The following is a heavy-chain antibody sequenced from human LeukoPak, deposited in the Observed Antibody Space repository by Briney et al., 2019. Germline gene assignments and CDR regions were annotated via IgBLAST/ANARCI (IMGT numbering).Heavy chain of an antibody. CDR2: ISSSSSTI. V-gene: IGHV3-48*01. D-gene: IGHD3-22*01. J-gene: IGHJ4*02. CDR3: ARDLGDSSGYSADY. CDR1: GFTFSSYS. Sequence: GGSLRLSCAASGFTFSSYSMNWVRQAPGKGLEWVSYISSSSSTIYYADSVKGRFTISRDNAKNSLHLQMNSLRAEDTAVYYCARDLGDSSGYSADYWGRGTLVTVSS.